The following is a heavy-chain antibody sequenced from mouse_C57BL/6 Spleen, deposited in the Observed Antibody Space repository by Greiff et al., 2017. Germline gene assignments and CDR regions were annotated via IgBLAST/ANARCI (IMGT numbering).Heavy chain of an antibody. Sequence: QVQLQQSDAELVKPGASVKISCKASGYTFTDHTIHWMKQRPEQGLEWIGYIYPSDGSTKYNEKFKGKATLTADKSSSTAYMQLNRPTSEDSAVYLCSRGDYGEYFDVWGTGTTVTVSS. CDR2: IYPSDGST. CDR1: GYTFTDHT. D-gene: IGHD2-4*01. CDR3: SRGDYGEYFDV. V-gene: IGHV1-78*01. J-gene: IGHJ1*03.